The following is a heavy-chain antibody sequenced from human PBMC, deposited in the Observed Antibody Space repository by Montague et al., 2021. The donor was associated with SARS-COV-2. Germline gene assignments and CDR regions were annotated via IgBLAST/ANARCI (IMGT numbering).Heavy chain of an antibody. Sequence: SETLSLTCTVSGGSITGYYWSWLRRSPGKGPEWIAYIYDGGAVNYNPSLGSRVTISTDTSKNQLSLKVNSVTAADTAVYYCVGDHPYGGPRGAYDIWGQGTVVTVSS. CDR3: VGDHPYGGPRGAYDI. J-gene: IGHJ3*02. V-gene: IGHV4-59*01. D-gene: IGHD4-23*01. CDR1: GGSITGYY. CDR2: IYDGGAV.